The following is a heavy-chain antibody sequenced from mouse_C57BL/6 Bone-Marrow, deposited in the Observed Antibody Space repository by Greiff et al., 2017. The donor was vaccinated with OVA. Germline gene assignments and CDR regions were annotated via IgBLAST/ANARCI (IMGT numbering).Heavy chain of an antibody. CDR3: AKKRIYYYGSSLYDAMDY. CDR2: IDPSDSYT. CDR1: GYTFTSYW. J-gene: IGHJ4*01. Sequence: QVQLQQPGAELVKPGASVKLSCKASGYTFTSYWMQWVKQRPGQGLEWIGEIDPSDSYTTYNQKFKGKATLTVDTSSSTAYMQLNSLTSEDSAVYYCAKKRIYYYGSSLYDAMDYWGKGTSVTVSS. D-gene: IGHD1-1*01. V-gene: IGHV1-50*01.